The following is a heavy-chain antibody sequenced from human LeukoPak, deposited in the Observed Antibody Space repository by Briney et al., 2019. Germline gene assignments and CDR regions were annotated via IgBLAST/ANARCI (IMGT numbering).Heavy chain of an antibody. V-gene: IGHV1-69*13. CDR2: IIPIFGTA. D-gene: IGHD2-21*02. CDR3: ASLRFPVPYYYYMDV. J-gene: IGHJ6*03. CDR1: GGTFSSYA. Sequence: VASVKVSCKASGGTFSSYAISWVRQAPGQGLEWMGGIIPIFGTANYAQKFQGRVTITADESTSTAYMELSSLRSEDTAVYYCASLRFPVPYYYYMDVWGKGTTVTVSS.